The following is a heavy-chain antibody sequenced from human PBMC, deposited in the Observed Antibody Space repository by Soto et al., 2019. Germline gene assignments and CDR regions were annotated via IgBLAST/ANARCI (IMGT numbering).Heavy chain of an antibody. J-gene: IGHJ4*02. D-gene: IGHD6-13*01. V-gene: IGHV3-21*01. CDR3: ARGIAAAGTLI. Sequence: PGGSLRLSCAASGFTFSSYSMNWVRQAPGKGLEWVSSISSSSSYIYYADSVKGRFTISRDNAKNTLYLQMNSLRAEDTAEYYCARGIAAAGTLIWGQGTLVTVSS. CDR1: GFTFSSYS. CDR2: ISSSSSYI.